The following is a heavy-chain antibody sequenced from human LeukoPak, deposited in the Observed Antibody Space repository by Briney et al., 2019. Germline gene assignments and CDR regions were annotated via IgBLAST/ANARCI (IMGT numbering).Heavy chain of an antibody. CDR1: GGSISSYY. CDR3: ARGPEGGPYNWFDP. J-gene: IGHJ5*02. D-gene: IGHD2-15*01. Sequence: SETLSLTCTVSGGSISSYYWSWIRQPPGKGLEWIGYIYYSGSTNYNPSLKSRVTISVDTSKNQFSLKLSSVTAADTAVYYCARGPEGGPYNWFDPWGQGTLVTVSS. CDR2: IYYSGST. V-gene: IGHV4-59*01.